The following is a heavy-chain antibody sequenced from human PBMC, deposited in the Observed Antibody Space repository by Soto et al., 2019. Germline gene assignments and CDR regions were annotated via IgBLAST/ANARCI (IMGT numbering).Heavy chain of an antibody. CDR2: IYHSGAT. Sequence: QVQLQESGSGLVKPSQTLVLTCTVSGDSISRDGSSWSWLRQPPGKGLEWIGYIYHSGATYYNPSLKSRVTTSADKSKNQFSLSLASVTAADTDVYYCAREMSYYFDSWGHGTLVTGSS. CDR3: AREMSYYFDS. CDR1: GDSISRDGSS. J-gene: IGHJ4*01. V-gene: IGHV4-30-2*01.